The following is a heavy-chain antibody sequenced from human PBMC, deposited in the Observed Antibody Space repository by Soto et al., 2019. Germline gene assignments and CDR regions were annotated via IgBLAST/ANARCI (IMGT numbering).Heavy chain of an antibody. V-gene: IGHV1-2*04. CDR3: ARVRASAGKNYHYCCMDF. J-gene: IGHJ6*02. Sequence: ASVKVSCKASGYTFTGYYMHWVRQAPGQGLEWMGWINPNSGGTNYAQQFQGWVTMTRDTSISTAYMELSRLRSDDTAVYYCARVRASAGKNYHYCCMDFWYQGIMV. D-gene: IGHD6-13*01. CDR1: GYTFTGYY. CDR2: INPNSGGT.